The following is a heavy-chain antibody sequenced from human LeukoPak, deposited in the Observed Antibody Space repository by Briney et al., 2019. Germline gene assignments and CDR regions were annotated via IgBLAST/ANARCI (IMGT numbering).Heavy chain of an antibody. CDR1: GFTFSDYY. CDR3: ARVEKKYYYDTSSYFDY. D-gene: IGHD3-22*01. V-gene: IGHV3-11*04. J-gene: IGHJ4*02. CDR2: ISSSGSTI. Sequence: PGGSLRLSCAASGFTFSDYYMSWIRQAPGKGLEWVSYISSSGSTIYYADSVEGRFTISRDNAKNSLYLQMNSLRAEDTAVYYCARVEKKYYYDTSSYFDYWGQGTLVTVSS.